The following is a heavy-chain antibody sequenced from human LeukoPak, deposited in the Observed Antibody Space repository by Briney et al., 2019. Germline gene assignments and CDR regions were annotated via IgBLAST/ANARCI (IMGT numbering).Heavy chain of an antibody. V-gene: IGHV4-59*01. Sequence: SETLSLTCTVSGGSISSYYWSWIRQPPGKGLEWIGYIYYSGSTNYNPSLKSRVTISVDTSKNQFSLKLSSVTAADTAVYYCARAPPSGWFDPWGQGTLVTVSS. CDR3: ARAPPSGWFDP. J-gene: IGHJ5*02. CDR1: GGSISSYY. D-gene: IGHD6-25*01. CDR2: IYYSGST.